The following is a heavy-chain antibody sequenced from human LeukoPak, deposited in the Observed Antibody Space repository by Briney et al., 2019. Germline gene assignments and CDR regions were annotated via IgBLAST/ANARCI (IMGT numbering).Heavy chain of an antibody. V-gene: IGHV3-30*18. CDR1: GFTFSSYG. Sequence: GRSLRLSCAASGFTFSSYGMHWVRQAPGKGLEWVAVISYDGSNKYYADSVKGRFTFSRDNSKNTLYLQMNSLRAEDTAVYCCAKASNWNGPDYWGQGTLVTVSS. CDR2: ISYDGSNK. J-gene: IGHJ4*02. CDR3: AKASNWNGPDY. D-gene: IGHD1-1*01.